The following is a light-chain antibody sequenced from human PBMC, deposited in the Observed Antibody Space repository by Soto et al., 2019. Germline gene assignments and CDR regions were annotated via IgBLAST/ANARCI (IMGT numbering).Light chain of an antibody. V-gene: IGKV3-20*01. Sequence: EIVMAQSPATLSVSPGERATLSCRASQSVGSNLAWYQQKPGQAPRLLIYGASTRVTGIPDRFTGSGSGTDFTLTINRVEPEDFAVYFCQQYAGSPRTFGQGTKV. CDR2: GAS. CDR3: QQYAGSPRT. CDR1: QSVGSN. J-gene: IGKJ1*01.